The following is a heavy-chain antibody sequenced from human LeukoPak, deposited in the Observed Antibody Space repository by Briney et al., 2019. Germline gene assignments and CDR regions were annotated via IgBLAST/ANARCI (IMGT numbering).Heavy chain of an antibody. CDR2: ISSSGSTI. J-gene: IGHJ4*02. D-gene: IGHD6-13*01. CDR1: GFTFSSYE. Sequence: GGSLRLSCAASGFTFSSYEMNWVRQAPGKGLEWVSYISSSGSTIYYADSVKGRFTTSRDNAKSSLYLQMNSLRAEDTAVYYCARVGLIAAAGTLDYWGQGTLVTVSS. V-gene: IGHV3-48*03. CDR3: ARVGLIAAAGTLDY.